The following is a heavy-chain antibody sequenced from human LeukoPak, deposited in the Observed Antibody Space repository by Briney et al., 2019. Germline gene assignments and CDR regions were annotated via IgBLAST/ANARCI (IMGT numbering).Heavy chain of an antibody. D-gene: IGHD5-18*01. CDR2: ISGSGGSI. V-gene: IGHV3-23*01. Sequence: PRGSLRLSCAASGFTFSNYVMSWVRQAPGKGLGWVSGISGSGGSIYYADSVKGRFTISRDSSKNTLNLQMNSLRAEDTAVYYCAKHGDTAMWLDYWRQGTLVTVSS. CDR3: AKHGDTAMWLDY. J-gene: IGHJ4*02. CDR1: GFTFSNYV.